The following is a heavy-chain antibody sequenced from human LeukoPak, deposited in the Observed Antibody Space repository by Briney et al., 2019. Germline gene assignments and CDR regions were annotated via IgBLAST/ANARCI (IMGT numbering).Heavy chain of an antibody. CDR2: IHYRPGYT. CDR3: AKGYSGAWYDFDS. D-gene: IGHD6-19*01. J-gene: IGHJ4*02. Sequence: GGSLRLSCAASGFTFSNFAMCWVPQAPGKGLEWVSHIHYRPGYTYYADSVRGRFTISRDNSKNTLFLQMDSLRAEDTAVYYCAKGYSGAWYDFDSWGQGTLVTVSS. CDR1: GFTFSNFA. V-gene: IGHV3-23*01.